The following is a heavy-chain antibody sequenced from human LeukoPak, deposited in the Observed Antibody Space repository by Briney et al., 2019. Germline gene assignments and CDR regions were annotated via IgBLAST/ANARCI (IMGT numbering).Heavy chain of an antibody. D-gene: IGHD3-16*02. CDR1: GFTFSLYT. V-gene: IGHV3-30*04. CDR2: ISYDGSDK. J-gene: IGHJ5*02. CDR3: AKDQDYDYVWGSYRES. Sequence: GRSLRLSCAASGFTFSLYTMHWVRQAPGKGLEWVAVISYDGSDKYYADSVKGRFTISRDNSKNTLFLQMNSLRAEDTAVYYCAKDQDYDYVWGSYRESWGQGTLVTVSS.